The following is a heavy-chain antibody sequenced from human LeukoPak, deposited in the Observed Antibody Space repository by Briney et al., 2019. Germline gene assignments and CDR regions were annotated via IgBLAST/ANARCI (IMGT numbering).Heavy chain of an antibody. Sequence: ASVKVSCKASGYSFTSHGISWVRQAPGEGLEWVGWISGSSGNTKYVQKLQGRVTMTTDTSTSTAYMELRSLRSDDTAVYYCARDQYDILTGYYLMDVWGQGTTVTVSS. J-gene: IGHJ6*02. CDR1: GYSFTSHG. D-gene: IGHD3-9*01. V-gene: IGHV1-18*01. CDR2: ISGSSGNT. CDR3: ARDQYDILTGYYLMDV.